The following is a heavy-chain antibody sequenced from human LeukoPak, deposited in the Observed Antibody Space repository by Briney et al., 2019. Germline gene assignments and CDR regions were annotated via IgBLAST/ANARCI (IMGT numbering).Heavy chain of an antibody. CDR3: ARIDFWSGYCLDY. V-gene: IGHV1-2*07. CDR1: GYTFTDYY. Sequence: ASVKVSCKASGYTFTDYYMLWVRQAPGQGLEWMGWINPSSGATNYAHKFQGRVTMTRDTSITTASMELSRLRPDDTAVYYCARIDFWSGYCLDYWGQGTLVTVSS. CDR2: INPSSGAT. J-gene: IGHJ4*02. D-gene: IGHD3-3*01.